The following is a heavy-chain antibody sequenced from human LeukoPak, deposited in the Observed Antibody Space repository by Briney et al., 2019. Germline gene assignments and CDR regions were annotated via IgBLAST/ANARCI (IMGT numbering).Heavy chain of an antibody. D-gene: IGHD2-2*01. J-gene: IGHJ4*02. CDR2: ISSSSSYI. CDR1: GFTFSSYS. CDR3: ARDVCSSTSCSNDY. V-gene: IGHV3-21*01. Sequence: PGGSLRLSCAASGFTFSSYSMNWVRQAPGKGLEWVSSISSSSSYIYYADSVKGRFTISRDNAKNSLYLQMNSLRAEDTAVYYCARDVCSSTSCSNDYWGQGTLVTVSS.